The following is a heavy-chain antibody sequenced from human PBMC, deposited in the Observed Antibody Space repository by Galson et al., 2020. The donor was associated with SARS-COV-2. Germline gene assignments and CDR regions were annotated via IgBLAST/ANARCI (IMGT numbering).Heavy chain of an antibody. V-gene: IGHV3-23*01. CDR1: GFSFSTYD. D-gene: IGHD1-26*01. CDR3: TKGSWGDE. J-gene: IGHJ4*02. Sequence: GGSLRLSCAASGFSFSTYDMRWVRQAPGKGLEWVSIISGDSRAIYYANSVKGRFTISRDNSKNTLYLQMNILSVDDTALYCCTKGSWGDEWGQGTLVTVSS. CDR2: ISGDSRAI.